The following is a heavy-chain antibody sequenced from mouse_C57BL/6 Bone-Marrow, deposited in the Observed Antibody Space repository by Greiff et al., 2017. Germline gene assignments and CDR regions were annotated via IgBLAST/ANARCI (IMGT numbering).Heavy chain of an antibody. CDR3: ARVLPSYFDC. J-gene: IGHJ2*01. Sequence: VQLQQSGAELARPGASVKLSCKASGYTFTSYGISWVKQRNGQGLEWIGETYPRSGNTYYNETFKGKATLTSDKSSSTAYMELRRLTSEDSAGYFCARVLPSYFDCWGQGTTLTVSS. D-gene: IGHD6-1*01. CDR1: GYTFTSYG. CDR2: TYPRSGNT. V-gene: IGHV1-81*01.